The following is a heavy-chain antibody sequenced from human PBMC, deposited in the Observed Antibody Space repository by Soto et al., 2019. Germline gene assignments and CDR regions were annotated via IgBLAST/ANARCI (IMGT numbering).Heavy chain of an antibody. Sequence: SEPLSLTCTVSDGSVSSGSYYWTWIRQPPGKGLEWIGYIYSSGSTLYNPSLKSRVIISVDTSMNQFSLKLRSVTAADTAVYYCARDSVAIFDSWGQGTLVTVS. CDR2: IYSSGST. CDR1: DGSVSSGSYY. V-gene: IGHV4-61*01. J-gene: IGHJ4*02. D-gene: IGHD2-15*01. CDR3: ARDSVAIFDS.